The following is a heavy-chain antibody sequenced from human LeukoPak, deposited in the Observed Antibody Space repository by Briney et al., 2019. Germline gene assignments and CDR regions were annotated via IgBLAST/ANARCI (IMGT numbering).Heavy chain of an antibody. J-gene: IGHJ6*03. CDR2: IYYSGST. V-gene: IGHV4-39*07. Sequence: PSETLSLTCTVSGGSISSSSYYWGWIRQPPGKGLEWIGNIYYSGSTYYNPSLKSRVTISVDTSKNQFSLKLSSVTAADTAVYYCARGGHDSSSWYVGGYYYYYMDVWGKGTTVTIPS. D-gene: IGHD6-13*01. CDR1: GGSISSSSYY. CDR3: ARGGHDSSSWYVGGYYYYYMDV.